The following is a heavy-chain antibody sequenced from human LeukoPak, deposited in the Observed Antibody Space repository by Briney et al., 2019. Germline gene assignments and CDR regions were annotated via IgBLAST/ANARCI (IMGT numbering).Heavy chain of an antibody. J-gene: IGHJ6*02. D-gene: IGHD4-17*01. CDR3: AKDSGYGDHPDYYYYGMDV. V-gene: IGHV3-30*18. Sequence: PGRSLRLSCAASGFTFSSYGMHWVRQAPGKGLEWVAVISYDGSNKYYADSVKGRFTISRDNSKNTLYLQMNSLRAEDTAVYYCAKDSGYGDHPDYYYYGMDVWGQGTTVTVSS. CDR2: ISYDGSNK. CDR1: GFTFSSYG.